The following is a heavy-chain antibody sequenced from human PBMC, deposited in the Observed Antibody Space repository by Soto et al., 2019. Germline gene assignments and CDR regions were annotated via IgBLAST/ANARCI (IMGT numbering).Heavy chain of an antibody. CDR2: INPNSGGT. CDR1: GYTFTGYY. J-gene: IGHJ6*02. Sequence: ASVKVSCKASGYTFTGYYMHWVRQAPGQGLEWMGWINPNSGGTNYAQKFQGWVTMTRDTSISTAYMELSRLRSDDTAVYYCARVGVTQSAYYYGMDVWGQGTTVTVSS. V-gene: IGHV1-2*04. D-gene: IGHD2-21*02. CDR3: ARVGVTQSAYYYGMDV.